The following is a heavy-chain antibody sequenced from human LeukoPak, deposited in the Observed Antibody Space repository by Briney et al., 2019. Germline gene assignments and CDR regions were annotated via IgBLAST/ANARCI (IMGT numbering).Heavy chain of an antibody. CDR1: GFTFSTYD. CDR2: IRYDGSNK. V-gene: IGHV3-30*02. D-gene: IGHD1-26*01. Sequence: GGSLRLSCAASGFTFSTYDMHWVRQAPGKGLEWVAFIRYDGSNKYYADSVKGRFTISRDNSKNTLYLQMNSLRAEDTAVYYCAKDRFSGIVGARSYYYYMDVWGKGTTVTVSS. CDR3: AKDRFSGIVGARSYYYYMDV. J-gene: IGHJ6*03.